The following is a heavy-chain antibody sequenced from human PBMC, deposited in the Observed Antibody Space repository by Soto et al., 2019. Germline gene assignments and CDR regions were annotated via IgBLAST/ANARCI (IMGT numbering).Heavy chain of an antibody. CDR2: ISAYNGNT. CDR1: GYTFASYG. D-gene: IGHD2-15*01. J-gene: IGHJ6*02. V-gene: IGHV1-18*01. CDR3: ARDRGLDCSGGSCYVHYYYYYGMDV. Sequence: ASVKVSCKASGYTFASYGSSWVRQAPGQGLEWMGWISAYNGNTNYAQRLQGRVTMTTDTSTSTAYMELRSLRSDDTAVYYCARDRGLDCSGGSCYVHYYYYYGMDVWGQGTTVTVSS.